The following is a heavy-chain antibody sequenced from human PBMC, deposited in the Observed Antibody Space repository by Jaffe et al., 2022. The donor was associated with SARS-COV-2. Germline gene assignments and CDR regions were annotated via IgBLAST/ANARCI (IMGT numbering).Heavy chain of an antibody. CDR2: IYYSGST. CDR3: ARDNNWTPRNYGMDV. D-gene: IGHD1-20*01. CDR1: GGSISSYY. V-gene: IGHV4-59*01. Sequence: QVQLQESGPGLVKPSETLSLTCTVSGGSISSYYWSWIRQPPGKGLEWIGYIYYSGSTNYNPSLKSRVTISVDTSKNQFSLKLSSVTAADTAVYYCARDNNWTPRNYGMDVWGQGTTVTVSS. J-gene: IGHJ6*02.